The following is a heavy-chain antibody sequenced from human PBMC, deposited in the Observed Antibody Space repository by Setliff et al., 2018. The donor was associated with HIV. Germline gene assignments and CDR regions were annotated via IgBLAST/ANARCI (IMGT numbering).Heavy chain of an antibody. V-gene: IGHV4-4*01. J-gene: IGHJ5*02. CDR3: AREKRYSYGSDWFDP. CDR2: IHHSGST. D-gene: IGHD5-18*01. Sequence: SETLSLTCAVSGGSISSSDWWSWVRQPPGKGLEWIGEIHHSGSTNYNPSLKSRVTISVDKSKNQFSLKLSSVTAADTAVYCCAREKRYSYGSDWFDPWGQGTPVTVSS. CDR1: GGSISSSDW.